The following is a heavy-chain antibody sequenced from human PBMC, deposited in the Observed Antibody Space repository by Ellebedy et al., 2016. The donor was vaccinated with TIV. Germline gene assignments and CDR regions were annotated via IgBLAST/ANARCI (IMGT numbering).Heavy chain of an antibody. J-gene: IGHJ4*02. V-gene: IGHV1-18*01. D-gene: IGHD4-23*01. CDR3: ARFVGVSPTVAKY. Sequence: AASVKVSCKASGYTFTSYGITWVRQAPGQGLEWMGWISPSNGNTNYAQKFQGRVTMTTDTSTNTASMELRSLRSDDTAVYYCARFVGVSPTVAKYWGQGTLVTVSS. CDR1: GYTFTSYG. CDR2: ISPSNGNT.